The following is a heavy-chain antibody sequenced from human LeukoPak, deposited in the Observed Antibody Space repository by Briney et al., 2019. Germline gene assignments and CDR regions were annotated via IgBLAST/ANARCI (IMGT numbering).Heavy chain of an antibody. J-gene: IGHJ4*02. D-gene: IGHD5-18*01. V-gene: IGHV3-48*01. CDR2: ISNGITTT. Sequence: PGGSLRLSCVVSGFPFTNNPMNWVRQAPGKGLEWVSYISNGITTTYYAESVKGRFTISRDNAKNSLYLQMNSLRVEDTAVYYCARDGGKSYEIDYWGQGTLVTVSS. CDR3: ARDGGKSYEIDY. CDR1: GFPFTNNP.